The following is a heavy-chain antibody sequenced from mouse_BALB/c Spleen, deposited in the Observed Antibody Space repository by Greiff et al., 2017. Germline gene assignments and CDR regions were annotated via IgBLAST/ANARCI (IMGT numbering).Heavy chain of an antibody. CDR1: GYTFTSYW. J-gene: IGHJ3*01. CDR3: ARSPYGYDGGPFAY. Sequence: LQESGAELARPGASVKLSCKASGYTFTSYWMQWVKQRPGQGLEWIGAIYPGDGDTRYTQKFKGKATLTADKSSSTAYMQLSSLASEDSAVYYCARSPYGYDGGPFAYWGQGTLVTVSA. CDR2: IYPGDGDT. D-gene: IGHD2-2*01. V-gene: IGHV1-87*01.